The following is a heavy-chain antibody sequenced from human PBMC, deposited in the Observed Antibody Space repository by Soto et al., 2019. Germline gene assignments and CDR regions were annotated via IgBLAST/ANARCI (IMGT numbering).Heavy chain of an antibody. D-gene: IGHD2-8*01. Sequence: EVQLVESGGDLVQPGGSLRLSCAASGFSVSSKYMSWVRQAPGKGLEWVSLIQSGGTTYYAGSVKGRITISRDYSENTLSLQMNRLRVEDTAVYYCTREDVHFNGDRYYGVPMDVWGKGTTVTVSA. J-gene: IGHJ6*04. V-gene: IGHV3-66*01. CDR3: TREDVHFNGDRYYGVPMDV. CDR1: GFSVSSKY. CDR2: IQSGGTT.